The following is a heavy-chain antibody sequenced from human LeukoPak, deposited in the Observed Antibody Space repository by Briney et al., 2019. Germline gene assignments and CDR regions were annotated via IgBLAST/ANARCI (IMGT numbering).Heavy chain of an antibody. Sequence: SVKVSCKASGGTFSSYAISWVRQAPGQGLEWMGRIIPILGTANYAQKFQGRVTITTDESTSTAYMELSSLRSEDTAVYYCTRYYYDRSGYYGGHYYFDSWGQGTLVTVSS. V-gene: IGHV1-69*11. D-gene: IGHD3-22*01. J-gene: IGHJ4*02. CDR1: GGTFSSYA. CDR2: IIPILGTA. CDR3: TRYYYDRSGYYGGHYYFDS.